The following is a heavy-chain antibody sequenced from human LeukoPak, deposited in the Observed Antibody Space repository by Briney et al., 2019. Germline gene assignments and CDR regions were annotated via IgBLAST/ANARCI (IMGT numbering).Heavy chain of an antibody. Sequence: ASVKVSCKASGYTFTGYYMHWVRQAPGQGLEWMGCINPNSGGTKYAQKFQGGVTLTRDTSISTAYMQLSRLRSDDTAVYYCALIQNYINDFDYWGQGTLVTVSS. CDR2: INPNSGGT. V-gene: IGHV1-2*02. D-gene: IGHD1-7*01. CDR1: GYTFTGYY. CDR3: ALIQNYINDFDY. J-gene: IGHJ4*02.